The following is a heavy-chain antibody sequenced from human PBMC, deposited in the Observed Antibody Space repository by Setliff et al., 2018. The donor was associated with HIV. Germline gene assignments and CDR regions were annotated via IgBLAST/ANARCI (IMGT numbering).Heavy chain of an antibody. V-gene: IGHV1-46*03. J-gene: IGHJ4*02. D-gene: IGHD5-12*01. CDR1: TYTFTTLY. CDR3: VRDARVWLKHID. CDR2: INTNSGGT. Sequence: ASVKVPSKASTYTFTTLYINWVRQAPGHGLEWIGIINTNSGGTSYAQKFQGRVTMTTDTSTGTFYMELNSLRSEDTAVYYWVRDARVWLKHIDWGQGTLVTVSS.